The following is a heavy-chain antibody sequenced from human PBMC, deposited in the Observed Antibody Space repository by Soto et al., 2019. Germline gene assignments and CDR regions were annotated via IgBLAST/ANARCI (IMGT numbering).Heavy chain of an antibody. D-gene: IGHD6-6*01. CDR2: IRAYNGNT. V-gene: IGHV1-18*01. J-gene: IGHJ6*02. CDR1: GYTFTSYG. Sequence: GSVEDCCKASGYTFTSYGIRWVRQSPGQGLEWMGWIRAYNGNTNYAQKLQGTVTMTTDTSTSTAYMELRSLRSDDTAVYYCALSIIEYSSSKPGGMDVWGQGTTVTVPS. CDR3: ALSIIEYSSSKPGGMDV.